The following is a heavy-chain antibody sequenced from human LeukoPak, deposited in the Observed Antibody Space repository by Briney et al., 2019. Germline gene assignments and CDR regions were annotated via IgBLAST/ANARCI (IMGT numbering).Heavy chain of an antibody. CDR3: AKSSPHYYDSSGYYGDYFDY. CDR1: GFTFSSYW. V-gene: IGHV3-7*01. Sequence: GGSLRLSCAASGFTFSSYWMSWVRQAPGKGLEWVANIKQDGSEKYYADSVKGRFTISRDNSKNTLYLQMNSLRAEDTAVYYCAKSSPHYYDSSGYYGDYFDYWGQGTLVTVSS. D-gene: IGHD3-22*01. J-gene: IGHJ4*02. CDR2: IKQDGSEK.